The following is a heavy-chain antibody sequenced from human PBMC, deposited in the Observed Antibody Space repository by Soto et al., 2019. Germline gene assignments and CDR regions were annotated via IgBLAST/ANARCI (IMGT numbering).Heavy chain of an antibody. V-gene: IGHV1-69*06. Sequence: SVKVSFKASGGTFSSYAISWVRQAPGQGLEWMGGIIPIFGTANYAQKFQGRVTITADKSTSTAYMELSSLRSEDTAVYYCARIQYYDFWSGYYKTEPYYYYGMDVWGQGTTVTVSS. CDR3: ARIQYYDFWSGYYKTEPYYYYGMDV. D-gene: IGHD3-3*01. CDR2: IIPIFGTA. J-gene: IGHJ6*02. CDR1: GGTFSSYA.